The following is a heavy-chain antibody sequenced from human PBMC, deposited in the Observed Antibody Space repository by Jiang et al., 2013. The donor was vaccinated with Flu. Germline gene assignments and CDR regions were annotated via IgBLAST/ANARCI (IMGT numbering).Heavy chain of an antibody. CDR3: ARDSSSEAYPLLLYYFDL. J-gene: IGHJ2*01. V-gene: IGHV1-69*01. Sequence: VISWVRQAPGQGLEWMGGLIPIFGTANYAQNFKGRLTIGADASKSTAFMELSNLKSEDTAVYYCARDSSSEAYPLLLYYFDLWGRGTLVTVSS. CDR2: LIPIFGTA. CDR1: V. D-gene: IGHD2-21*01.